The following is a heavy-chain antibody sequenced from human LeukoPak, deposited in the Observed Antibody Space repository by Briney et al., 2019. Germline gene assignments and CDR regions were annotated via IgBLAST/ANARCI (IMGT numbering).Heavy chain of an antibody. Sequence: PGGSLRLSCAASGFTFSSYAMSWVRQAPEKGLEWVSTISGSADSTYYADSVRGRFTISSDTSKNTLYLQMNSLRAEDTAVYYCAKGGSSGWYAEYFQHWGQGTLVTVSS. CDR1: GFTFSSYA. CDR3: AKGGSSGWYAEYFQH. V-gene: IGHV3-23*01. J-gene: IGHJ1*01. D-gene: IGHD6-19*01. CDR2: ISGSADST.